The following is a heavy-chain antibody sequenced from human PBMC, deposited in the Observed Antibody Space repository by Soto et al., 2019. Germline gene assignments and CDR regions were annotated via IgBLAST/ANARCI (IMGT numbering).Heavy chain of an antibody. J-gene: IGHJ5*02. D-gene: IGHD6-13*01. CDR3: ARDDWDSSSRWFDP. Sequence: SETLSLTCTVSGGSIISGDYYWILIRQPPGKGLEWIGYIYYSGSTYYNPSLKSRVTISVDTSKNQFSLKLSSVTAADTAVYYCARDDWDSSSRWFDPWGQGTLVTVSS. CDR2: IYYSGST. V-gene: IGHV4-30-4*01. CDR1: GGSIISGDYY.